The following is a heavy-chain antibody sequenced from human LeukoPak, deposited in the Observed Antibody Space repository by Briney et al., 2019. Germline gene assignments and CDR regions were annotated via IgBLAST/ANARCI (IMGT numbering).Heavy chain of an antibody. CDR3: AKDLRSSGFYGLDV. V-gene: IGHV3-23*01. CDR2: ISGSGGYT. D-gene: IGHD3-22*01. J-gene: IGHJ6*02. Sequence: ISGSGGYTYYTDSVKGRFTISRDNSKNTLYLQMNSLRAEDTAVYYCAKDLRSSGFYGLDVWGQGTTVTVSS.